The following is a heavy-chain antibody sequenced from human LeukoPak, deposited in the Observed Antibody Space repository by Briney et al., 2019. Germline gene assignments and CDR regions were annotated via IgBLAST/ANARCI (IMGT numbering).Heavy chain of an antibody. CDR1: LYTFTSYY. V-gene: IGHV1-46*01. Sequence: SVKVSYKASLYTFTSYYMHLGLQAPGQGLEWMGIINPSGGSTSYAQKFQGRVTMTRDTSTSTVYMELSSLRSEDTAVYYCARVPPGYYFDYWGQGTLVTVSS. J-gene: IGHJ4*02. CDR2: INPSGGST. CDR3: ARVPPGYYFDY.